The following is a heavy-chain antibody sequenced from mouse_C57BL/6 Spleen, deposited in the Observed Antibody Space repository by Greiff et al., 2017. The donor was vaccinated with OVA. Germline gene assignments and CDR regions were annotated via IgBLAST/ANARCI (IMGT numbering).Heavy chain of an antibody. J-gene: IGHJ3*01. CDR3: AIEELTGTSWFAY. CDR2: IHPSDSDT. Sequence: QVQLQQPGAELVKPGASVKVSCKASGYTFTSYWMHWVKQRPGQGLEWIGRIHPSDSDTNYNQKFKGKATLTVDKSSSTAYMQLSNLTSEDSAVYYCAIEELTGTSWFAYWGQGTLVTVSA. D-gene: IGHD4-1*01. CDR1: GYTFTSYW. V-gene: IGHV1-74*01.